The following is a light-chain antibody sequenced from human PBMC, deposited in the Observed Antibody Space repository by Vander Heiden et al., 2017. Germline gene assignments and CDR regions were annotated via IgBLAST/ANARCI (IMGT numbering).Light chain of an antibody. CDR3: AAWDDSLNGHVV. CDR1: TSNIGGNA. J-gene: IGLJ2*01. Sequence: QSVLTQPPSASGTPGQRIAISCSGSTSNIGGNAVYWFQQHPGTAPKVLIYSNNRRPSGVPDRFSGSKSGTSASLAISGIQSEDEAHYYCAAWDDSLNGHVVFGGGTKLTVL. V-gene: IGLV1-44*01. CDR2: SNN.